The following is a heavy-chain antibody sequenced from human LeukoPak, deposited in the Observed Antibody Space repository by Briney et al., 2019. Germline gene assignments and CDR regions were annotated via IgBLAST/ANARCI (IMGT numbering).Heavy chain of an antibody. D-gene: IGHD3-16*01. Sequence: ASVKVSCKASGGTFSSYTISWVRQAPGQGLEWMGGIIPILGIANYAQKFQGRVTITADKSTSTAYMDLSSLRSEDTAVYYCAGAGGDYYYFDYWGQGTLVTVSS. CDR2: IIPILGIA. CDR3: AGAGGDYYYFDY. CDR1: GGTFSSYT. V-gene: IGHV1-69*10. J-gene: IGHJ4*02.